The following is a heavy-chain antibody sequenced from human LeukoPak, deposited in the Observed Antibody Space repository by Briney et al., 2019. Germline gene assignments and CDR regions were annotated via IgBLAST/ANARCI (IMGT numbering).Heavy chain of an antibody. V-gene: IGHV4-4*07. J-gene: IGHJ4*02. CDR1: GGSISRYY. Sequence: SETLSLTCTVYGGSISRYYWSWIRQPPGKGLEWIGLIYTSGSTNYNPSLKSRVTISVDTSKNQFSLKLSSVNAADTAVSYSARGARGILSGYYMFDYWGQGTLVTVSS. D-gene: IGHD3-9*01. CDR3: ARGARGILSGYYMFDY. CDR2: IYTSGST.